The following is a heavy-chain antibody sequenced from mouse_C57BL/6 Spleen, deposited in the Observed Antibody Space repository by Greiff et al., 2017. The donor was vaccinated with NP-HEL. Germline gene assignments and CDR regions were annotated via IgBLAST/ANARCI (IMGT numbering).Heavy chain of an antibody. D-gene: IGHD1-1*01. V-gene: IGHV1-64*01. CDR2: IHPNSGST. Sequence: VQLQQSGAELVKPGASVKLSCKASGYTFTSYWMHWVKQRPGRGLEWIGMIHPNSGSTNYNEKFKSKATLTVDKSSSTAYMQLSSLTSEDSAVYYCAISVTTVVEGFAYWGQGTLVTVSA. CDR3: AISVTTVVEGFAY. CDR1: GYTFTSYW. J-gene: IGHJ3*01.